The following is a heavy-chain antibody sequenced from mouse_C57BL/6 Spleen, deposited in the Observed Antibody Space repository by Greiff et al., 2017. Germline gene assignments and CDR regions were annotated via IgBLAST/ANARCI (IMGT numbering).Heavy chain of an antibody. V-gene: IGHV1-26*01. CDR1: GYTFTDYY. D-gene: IGHD1-1*01. CDR3: ARRYYGSSYAMDY. J-gene: IGHJ4*01. CDR2: INPNNGGT. Sequence: EVQLQQSGPGLVKPGASVKISCKASGYTFTDYYMNWVKQSHGKSLEWIGDINPNNGGTSYNQKFKGKATLTVDKSSSTAYMELRSLTSEDSAVYYCARRYYGSSYAMDYWGQGTSVTVSS.